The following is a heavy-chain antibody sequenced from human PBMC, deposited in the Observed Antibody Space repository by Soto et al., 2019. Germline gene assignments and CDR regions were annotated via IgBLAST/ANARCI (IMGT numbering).Heavy chain of an antibody. Sequence: QVQLVQSGAEVKKPGSSVKVSCKASGGTFSSYAISWVRQAPGQGLEWMGGIIPIFGTANYAQKFQGRVTITADKATSTAYMELSSLRSEDTAGYYCARGWFGESLGGYYGMDVWGEGTTVTVSS. CDR3: ARGWFGESLGGYYGMDV. V-gene: IGHV1-69*06. D-gene: IGHD3-10*01. J-gene: IGHJ6*04. CDR1: GGTFSSYA. CDR2: IIPIFGTA.